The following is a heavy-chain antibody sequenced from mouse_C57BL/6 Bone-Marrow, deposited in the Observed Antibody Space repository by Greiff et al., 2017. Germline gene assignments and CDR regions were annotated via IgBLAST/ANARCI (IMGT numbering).Heavy chain of an antibody. V-gene: IGHV1-55*01. D-gene: IGHD3-3*01. CDR3: ARGTAFYAMDY. J-gene: IGHJ4*01. Sequence: VQLQQPGAELVKPGASVKMSCKASGYTFTSYWITWVKQRPGQGLEWIGDIHPGSGSTNYNEKFKSKATLTVDTSSSTAYMQLSSLTSEDSAVYYCARGTAFYAMDYWGQGTSVTVSS. CDR2: IHPGSGST. CDR1: GYTFTSYW.